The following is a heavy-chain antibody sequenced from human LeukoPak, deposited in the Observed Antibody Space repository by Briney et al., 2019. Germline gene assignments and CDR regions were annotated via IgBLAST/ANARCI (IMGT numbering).Heavy chain of an antibody. V-gene: IGHV1-69*04. Sequence: ASVKVSCKASGGTFSSYAISWVRQAPGQGLEWMGRIIPILGIANYAQKFQGRVTITADKSTSTAYMELSSLRSEDTAVYYCARDQNGAAGDREYYFDYWGQGTLVTVSS. CDR1: GGTFSSYA. J-gene: IGHJ4*02. D-gene: IGHD7-27*01. CDR3: ARDQNGAAGDREYYFDY. CDR2: IIPILGIA.